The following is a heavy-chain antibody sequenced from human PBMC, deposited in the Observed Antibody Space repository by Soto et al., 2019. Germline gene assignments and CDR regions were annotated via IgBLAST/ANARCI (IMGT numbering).Heavy chain of an antibody. Sequence: QVQLQESGPGLVKPSQTLSLICTVSGGSINSGGYYWNWIRQHPGKGLEWIGYIFYSGSTYYNPFLRSRLTISADTSENQFSLNLSSVTAADTAVYFCARGYRQSGYSSSWVFDSRRQGTLVNVSS. D-gene: IGHD6-13*01. CDR1: GGSINSGGYY. CDR2: IFYSGST. J-gene: IGHJ4*02. V-gene: IGHV4-31*03. CDR3: ARGYRQSGYSSSWVFDS.